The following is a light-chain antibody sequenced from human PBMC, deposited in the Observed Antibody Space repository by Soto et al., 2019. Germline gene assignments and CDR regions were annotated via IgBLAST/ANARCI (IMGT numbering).Light chain of an antibody. CDR1: SSDVGGYNY. J-gene: IGLJ3*02. CDR2: EVR. Sequence: QSALTQPASVSGSPGQSITISCTGTSSDVGGYNYVSWYQQHPGKAPKLMIYEVRNRPSGGSKRFSGSKSGNTASLTISGLQAEDDDDYYCSSYTSSSTWVFGGGTKLTVL. V-gene: IGLV2-14*01. CDR3: SSYTSSSTWV.